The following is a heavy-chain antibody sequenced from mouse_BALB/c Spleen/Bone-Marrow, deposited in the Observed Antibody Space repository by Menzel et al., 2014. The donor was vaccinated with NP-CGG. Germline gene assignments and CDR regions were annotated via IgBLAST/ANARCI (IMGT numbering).Heavy chain of an antibody. CDR2: IDPXDSET. J-gene: IGHJ2*01. CDR1: GYTFTSYW. CDR3: TREYYGNLDFDY. D-gene: IGHD2-1*01. V-gene: IGHV1-61*01. Sequence: QVQLQQSGAELVRPGASVKLSCKASGYTFTSYWMNWVKQRPGQGLEWIGRIDPXDSETHYNQKFKDKAILTVDKSSSTAYMQLSSLTSEDSAVYYCTREYYGNLDFDYWGQGTTLTVSS.